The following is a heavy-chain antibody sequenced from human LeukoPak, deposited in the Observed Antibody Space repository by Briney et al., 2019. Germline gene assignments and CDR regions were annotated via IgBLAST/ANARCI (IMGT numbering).Heavy chain of an antibody. V-gene: IGHV4-34*01. J-gene: IGHJ4*02. CDR1: GGSFSGYY. CDR3: ARVRYYYGSGSYYRFDY. D-gene: IGHD3-10*01. CDR2: INHSGST. Sequence: SETLSLTCAVYGGSFSGYYWSWIRQPPGKGLEWIGEINHSGSTNYNPSLKGRVTISGDTSNNPFSLKLRSVTAADTAVYYCARVRYYYGSGSYYRFDYWGQGTLVTVSS.